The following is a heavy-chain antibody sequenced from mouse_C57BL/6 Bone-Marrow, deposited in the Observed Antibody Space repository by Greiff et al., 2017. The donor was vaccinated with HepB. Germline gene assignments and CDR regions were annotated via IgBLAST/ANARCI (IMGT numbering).Heavy chain of an antibody. V-gene: IGHV1-80*01. CDR2: IYPGDGDT. J-gene: IGHJ1*03. CDR3: ARSLPYYYGSSYWYFDV. D-gene: IGHD1-1*01. CDR1: GYAFSSYW. Sequence: QVQLQQSGAELVKPGASVKISCKASGYAFSSYWMNWVKQRPGKGLEWIGQIYPGDGDTNYNGKFKGKATLTADKSSSTAYMQLSSLTSEDSAVYFCARSLPYYYGSSYWYFDVWGTGTTVTVSS.